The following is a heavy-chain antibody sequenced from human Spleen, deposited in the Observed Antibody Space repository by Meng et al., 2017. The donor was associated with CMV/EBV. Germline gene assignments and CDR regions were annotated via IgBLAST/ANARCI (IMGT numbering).Heavy chain of an antibody. J-gene: IGHJ6*02. CDR2: IRYDGTNT. CDR1: GFIFNRYG. CDR3: ARDGPSEVPAPSYYYYGMDV. V-gene: IGHV3-30*02. Sequence: GGSLRLSCAAAGFIFNRYGMHWVRQAPGKGLEWVAFIRYDGTNTYYVDSVKGRFTISRDNSKKTLYLQMNSLRAEDTAVYYCARDGPSEVPAPSYYYYGMDVWGQGTTVTVSS. D-gene: IGHD2-2*01.